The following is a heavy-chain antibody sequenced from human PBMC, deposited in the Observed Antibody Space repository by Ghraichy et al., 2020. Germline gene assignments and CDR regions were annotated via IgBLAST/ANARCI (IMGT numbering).Heavy chain of an antibody. CDR3: ARKIQLNAFDI. D-gene: IGHD5-18*01. CDR2: IYYSGST. V-gene: IGHV4-59*01. CDR1: GGSISTYY. Sequence: SETLSLTCTVSGGSISTYYWTWVRQPPGKGLEWIGYIYYSGSTNYNPFLKSRVTISVDTSKNQFSLKLSSVTAADTAVYYCARKIQLNAFDIWGQGTMVTVSS. J-gene: IGHJ3*02.